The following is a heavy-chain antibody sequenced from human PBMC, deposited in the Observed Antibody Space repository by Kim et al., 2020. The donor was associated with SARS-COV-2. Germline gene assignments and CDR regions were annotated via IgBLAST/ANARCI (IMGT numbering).Heavy chain of an antibody. J-gene: IGHJ4*02. Sequence: GGSLRLSCAASGFTFSSYAMSWVRQAPGKGLEWVSAISGSGGSTYYADSVKGRFTISRDNSKNTLYLQMNSLRAEDTAVYYCAKDEAVVVVAATLIDYWGQGTLVTVSS. D-gene: IGHD2-15*01. V-gene: IGHV3-23*01. CDR3: AKDEAVVVVAATLIDY. CDR1: GFTFSSYA. CDR2: ISGSGGST.